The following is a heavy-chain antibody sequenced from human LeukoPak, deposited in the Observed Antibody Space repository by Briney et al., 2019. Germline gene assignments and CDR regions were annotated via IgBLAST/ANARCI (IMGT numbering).Heavy chain of an antibody. CDR3: ARENYYDSSGYQP. J-gene: IGHJ5*02. CDR1: GGSFSGYY. Sequence: SETLSLTCAVYGGSFSGYYWSWIRQPAGKGLEWIGRIYTSGSTNYNPSLKSRVTMSVDTSKNQFSLKLSSVTAADTAVYYCARENYYDSSGYQPWGQGTLVTVSS. V-gene: IGHV4-59*10. CDR2: IYTSGST. D-gene: IGHD3-22*01.